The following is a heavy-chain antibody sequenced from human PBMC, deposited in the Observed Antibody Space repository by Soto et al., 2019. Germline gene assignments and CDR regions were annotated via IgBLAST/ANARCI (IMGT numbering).Heavy chain of an antibody. CDR3: ARDTYSGYDFFDY. CDR2: ISSSGSTI. V-gene: IGHV3-11*01. D-gene: IGHD5-12*01. Sequence: PGGSLRLSCAASGFTFSDYYMSWIRQAPGKGLEWVSYISSSGSTIYYADSVKGRFTISRDNAKNSLYLQMNSLRAEDTAVYYCARDTYSGYDFFDYWGQGTLVTVSS. CDR1: GFTFSDYY. J-gene: IGHJ4*02.